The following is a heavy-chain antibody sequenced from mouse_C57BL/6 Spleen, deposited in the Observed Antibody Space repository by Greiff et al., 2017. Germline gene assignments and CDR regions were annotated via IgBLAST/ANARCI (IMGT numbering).Heavy chain of an antibody. Sequence: QVQLKQSGAELVRPGASVKLSCKASGYTFTDYYINWVKQRPGQGLEWIARIYPGSGNTYYNEKFKGKATLTAEKSSSTAYMQLSSLTSEDSAVYFCEREGRYGTTEFGYWGQGTLVTVSA. CDR1: GYTFTDYY. CDR3: EREGRYGTTEFGY. V-gene: IGHV1-76*01. CDR2: IYPGSGNT. J-gene: IGHJ3*01. D-gene: IGHD2-14*01.